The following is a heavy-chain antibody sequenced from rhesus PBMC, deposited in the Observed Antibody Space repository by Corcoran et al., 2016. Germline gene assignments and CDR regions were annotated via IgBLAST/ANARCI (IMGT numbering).Heavy chain of an antibody. Sequence: QLQLQESGPGLVKPSETLSVTCAVSGGSISSSYWSWIRQAPGKGLEWIGFIYGSGSRTNHNPALKRRVTLSVDTSKNQLSLKLSSVTAADKAVYYWASGIAAAGTRYYFDYWGQGVLVTVSS. V-gene: IGHV4-169*02. CDR2: IYGSGSRT. J-gene: IGHJ4*01. D-gene: IGHD6-25*01. CDR3: ASGIAAAGTRYYFDY. CDR1: GGSISSSY.